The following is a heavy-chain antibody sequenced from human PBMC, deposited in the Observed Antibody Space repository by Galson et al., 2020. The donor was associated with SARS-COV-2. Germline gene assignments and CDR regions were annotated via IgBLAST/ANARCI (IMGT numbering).Heavy chain of an antibody. CDR3: VRVFDDSGSYFAPGLY. J-gene: IGHJ4*02. D-gene: IGHD3-3*01. CDR1: GFTFSINN. Sequence: GESLKISCTASGFTFSINNMAWVRHAPGKGLEWVSSIRSNGVTTYYADSVKGRFTISRDNSKNTLFLQMSSLRAEDTAVYYCVRVFDDSGSYFAPGLYWGQGTLVTVSS. CDR2: IRSNGVTT. V-gene: IGHV3-23*01.